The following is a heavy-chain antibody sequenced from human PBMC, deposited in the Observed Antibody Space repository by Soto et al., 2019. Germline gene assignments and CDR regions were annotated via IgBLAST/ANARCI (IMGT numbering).Heavy chain of an antibody. Sequence: QVQLVQSGAEVKNPGASVKVSCKASGYRFTSYGIGWVRQAPGQGLEWMGWINAYNGNTNYAQNLQGRVTLTTDTSTSTAYMELRSLLSNDTAVYYCAMVDVYVTPSPQDVWGQGTTVTVSS. CDR3: AMVDVYVTPSPQDV. CDR1: GYRFTSYG. J-gene: IGHJ6*02. CDR2: INAYNGNT. D-gene: IGHD3-16*01. V-gene: IGHV1-18*01.